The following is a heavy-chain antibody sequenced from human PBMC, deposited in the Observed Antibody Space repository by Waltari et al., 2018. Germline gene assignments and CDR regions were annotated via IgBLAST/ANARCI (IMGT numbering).Heavy chain of an antibody. V-gene: IGHV1-3*01. CDR2: IKAGNGNT. D-gene: IGHD3-3*01. CDR3: ARGRSITIFGVVISPDAFDI. Sequence: QVQLVQSGAEVKKPGASVKVSCKASGYTFTSYAMHWVRQAPGQRLGWMGWIKAGNGNTKYSQKFQGRVTITRDTSASTAYMELSSLRSEDTAVYYCARGRSITIFGVVISPDAFDIWGQGTMVTVSS. J-gene: IGHJ3*02. CDR1: GYTFTSYA.